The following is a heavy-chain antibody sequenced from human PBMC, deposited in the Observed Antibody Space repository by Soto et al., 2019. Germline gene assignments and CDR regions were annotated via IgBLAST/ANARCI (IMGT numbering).Heavy chain of an antibody. CDR2: IYHSGST. Sequence: SETLSLTCTVSVGSISSGDYYWSWIRQHPGKGLEWIGEIYHSGSTYYNPSLKSRVTISVDTSKNQFSLNLRSVAATDTAVYYCARNDWKYIVDSWGQGTLVTVSS. J-gene: IGHJ4*02. CDR1: VGSISSGDYY. CDR3: ARNDWKYIVDS. V-gene: IGHV4-31*03. D-gene: IGHD1-7*01.